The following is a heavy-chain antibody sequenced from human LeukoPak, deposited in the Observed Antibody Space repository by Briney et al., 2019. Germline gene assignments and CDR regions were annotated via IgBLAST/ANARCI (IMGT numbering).Heavy chain of an antibody. CDR3: ARPRSGDYGSGLHGAFDI. Sequence: SETLFLTCAVYGDSFSGYYWSWIRQPPGKGLEWVGEINNSGSTNYNPSLKSRVTISVDTSKNQFSLKLSSVTAADTAVYYCARPRSGDYGSGLHGAFDIWGQGTMVTVSS. CDR2: INNSGST. CDR1: GDSFSGYY. V-gene: IGHV4-34*01. J-gene: IGHJ3*02. D-gene: IGHD3-10*01.